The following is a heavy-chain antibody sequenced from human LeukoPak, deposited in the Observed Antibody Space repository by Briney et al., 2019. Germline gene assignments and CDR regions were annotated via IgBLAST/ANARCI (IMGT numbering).Heavy chain of an antibody. D-gene: IGHD6-6*01. J-gene: IGHJ6*03. CDR2: INPNSGNT. CDR1: VYTLTSYD. CDR3: ARSAARREANYYYYKDD. Sequence: ASLKLSCKASVYTLTSYDINWVRHATAQGLEWKGWINPNSGNTGYAQKFQGRVTMTRNTAISTAYMELSSLRSEDTDVYYCARSAARREANYYYYKDDWGKGTKVTVSS. V-gene: IGHV1-8*01.